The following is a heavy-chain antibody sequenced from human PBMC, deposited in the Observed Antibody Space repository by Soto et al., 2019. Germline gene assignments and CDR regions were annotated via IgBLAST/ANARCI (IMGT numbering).Heavy chain of an antibody. CDR2: IYYSGST. CDR1: GGSVSSSDNY. CDR3: ARGPTSGWFDP. V-gene: IGHV4-61*08. Sequence: SSETLSLTCTVSGGSVSSSDNYWSWIRQPPGKGLEWIGYIYYSGSTKYNPSLKSRVTISTETPKNQFSLKLRYVTAADTAVYYCARGPTSGWFDPWGQGTLVTVSS. D-gene: IGHD3-16*01. J-gene: IGHJ5*02.